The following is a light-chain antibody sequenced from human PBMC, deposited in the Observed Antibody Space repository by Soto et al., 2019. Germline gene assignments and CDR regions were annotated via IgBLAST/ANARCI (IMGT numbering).Light chain of an antibody. CDR3: QQYDNDAWS. V-gene: IGKV1-5*03. Sequence: DIQLTQSPSTLSASLGDRVTITCRASEPISLWLSWYQQKPGKAPKLLMYKESTLESGVPARFSGSGSGTEFTLSISGLQTDDFANYYFQQYDNDAWSLGQGTK. J-gene: IGKJ1*01. CDR1: EPISLW. CDR2: KES.